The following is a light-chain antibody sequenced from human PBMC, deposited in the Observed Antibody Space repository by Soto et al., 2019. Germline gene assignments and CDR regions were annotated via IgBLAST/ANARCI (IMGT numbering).Light chain of an antibody. J-gene: IGLJ1*01. Sequence: SVLTQPLPASASPGQRVTISCSGGSSNIGSNTVAWYQHLPGTAPPRLIFTAGQRPSGVPGRFSGSTSGTSASLGISGLQSEDEGDYYCSAWDNSLTGYVFGPGTKVTVL. CDR3: SAWDNSLTGYV. CDR2: TAG. V-gene: IGLV1-44*01. CDR1: SSNIGSNT.